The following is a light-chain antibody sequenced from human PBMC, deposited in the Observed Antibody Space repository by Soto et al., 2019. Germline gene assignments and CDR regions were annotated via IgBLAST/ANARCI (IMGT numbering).Light chain of an antibody. CDR3: QQRSNWLIT. V-gene: IGKV3-11*01. CDR1: QSVSSY. Sequence: EIVLTQSPATLSLSPGERATLSCRASQSVSSYLAWYQQKPGQAPRLLIYDASNRATGIPARFSCSGSGTEFTLTIRSLEPEDSAVYYCQQRSNWLITFGQGTQLEIK. CDR2: DAS. J-gene: IGKJ5*01.